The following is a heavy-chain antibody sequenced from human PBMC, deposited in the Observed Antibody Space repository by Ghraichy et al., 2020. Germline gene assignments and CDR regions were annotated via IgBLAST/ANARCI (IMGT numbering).Heavy chain of an antibody. CDR1: GFSFSSYN. D-gene: IGHD5-24*01. Sequence: GGSLRLSCAASGFSFSSYNMNWVRQAPGKGLEWVSSISSSSTYIYYADSVTGRFTISRDNAKNSLYLQMNSLRAEDTAVFYCARGQGDGYSPYFDYWGQGTLVTVSS. CDR3: ARGQGDGYSPYFDY. V-gene: IGHV3-21*01. CDR2: ISSSSTYI. J-gene: IGHJ4*02.